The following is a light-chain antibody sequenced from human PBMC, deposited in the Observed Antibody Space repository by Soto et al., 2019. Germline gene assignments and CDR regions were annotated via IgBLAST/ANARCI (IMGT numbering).Light chain of an antibody. CDR2: DVS. CDR1: SSDVGGYNY. V-gene: IGLV2-14*04. CDR3: SSYTSSSTYV. Sequence: SSRIFCTGTSSDVGGYNYVSWYQQHPRKAPKLMIYDVSNRPSGGSNRFSGSKSGNTASLTISGLQAEDEADYYCSSYTSSSTYVFGTGTKVTVL. J-gene: IGLJ1*01.